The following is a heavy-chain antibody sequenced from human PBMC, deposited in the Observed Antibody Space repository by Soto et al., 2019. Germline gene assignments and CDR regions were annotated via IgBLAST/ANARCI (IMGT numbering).Heavy chain of an antibody. CDR2: ISSSGSYI. CDR1: GFTFSSYS. V-gene: IGHV3-21*01. D-gene: IGHD1-1*01. CDR3: ARGKLERGGGAFDI. J-gene: IGHJ3*02. Sequence: PGGSLRLSCAASGFTFSSYSMNWVRQAPGKGLEWVSSISSSGSYIYYADSVKGRFTISRDNAKNSLYLQMNSLRAEDTAVYYCARGKLERGGGAFDIWGQGTMVTVSS.